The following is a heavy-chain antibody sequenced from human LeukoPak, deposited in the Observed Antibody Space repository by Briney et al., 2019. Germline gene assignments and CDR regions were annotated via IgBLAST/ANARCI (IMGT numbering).Heavy chain of an antibody. V-gene: IGHV3-48*01. CDR2: ISSSSSTI. Sequence: GGSLRLSCAASGFTFSSYSMNWVRQAPGKGLEWVSYISSSSSTIYYADSVKGRFTISRDNAKNSLYLQMNSLRAEDTAVYYCARLSPTYDFWSGYLGGYYYYYMDVWGKGTTVTVSS. CDR1: GFTFSSYS. J-gene: IGHJ6*03. D-gene: IGHD3-3*01. CDR3: ARLSPTYDFWSGYLGGYYYYYMDV.